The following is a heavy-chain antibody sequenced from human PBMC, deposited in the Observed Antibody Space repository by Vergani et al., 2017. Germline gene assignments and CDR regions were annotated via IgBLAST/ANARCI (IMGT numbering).Heavy chain of an antibody. J-gene: IGHJ6*03. D-gene: IGHD2-2*01. Sequence: EVQLLESGGGLVQPGGSLRLSCAASGFTFSSYAMSWVRQAPGKGLEWVSVIYSGGSSTYYADSVKGRFTISRDNSNNKLSLKINSLRAEDTAVYYCANLPADYDYDYDDVWGKGTTVTVSS. V-gene: IGHV3-23*03. CDR2: IYSGGSST. CDR1: GFTFSSYA. CDR3: ANLPADYDYDYDDV.